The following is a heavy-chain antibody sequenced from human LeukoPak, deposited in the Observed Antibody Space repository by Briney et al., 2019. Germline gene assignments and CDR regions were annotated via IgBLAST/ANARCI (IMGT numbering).Heavy chain of an antibody. CDR2: IRYDGSNK. Sequence: GGSLRLSCAASGFTFSSYGMHWVRQAPGKGLEWVAFIRYDGSNKYYADSVKGRFTISRDNSKNPLYLQMNSLRAEDTAVYYCARDHLGYCSSTSCYTNNWFDPWGQGTLVTVSS. CDR3: ARDHLGYCSSTSCYTNNWFDP. V-gene: IGHV3-30*02. J-gene: IGHJ5*02. CDR1: GFTFSSYG. D-gene: IGHD2-2*02.